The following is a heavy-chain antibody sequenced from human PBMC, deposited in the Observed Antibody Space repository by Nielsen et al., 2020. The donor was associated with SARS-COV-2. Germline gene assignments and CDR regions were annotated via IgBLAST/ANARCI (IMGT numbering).Heavy chain of an antibody. CDR1: GGSISSGSYY. Sequence: LRLSCTVSGGSISSGSYYWSWIRQHPGKGLEWIGYIYYSGSTYYNPSLKSRVTISVDTSKNQFSLKLSSVTAADTAVYYCARGGDYSNSPGWFDPWGQGTLVTVSS. V-gene: IGHV4-31*03. J-gene: IGHJ5*02. CDR3: ARGGDYSNSPGWFDP. CDR2: IYYSGST. D-gene: IGHD4-11*01.